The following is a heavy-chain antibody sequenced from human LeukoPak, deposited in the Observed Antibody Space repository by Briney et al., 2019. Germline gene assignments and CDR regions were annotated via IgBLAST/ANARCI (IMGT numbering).Heavy chain of an antibody. CDR2: ISAKTGNT. CDR3: ARGSYPYSHGMDV. D-gene: IGHD1-26*01. CDR1: GYNFNNYG. J-gene: IGHJ6*02. Sequence: ASVKVSCKATGYNFNNYGVSWVRQAPGQGLEWMGWISAKTGNTNYAQKVQGRVTMTTDTSTTTAYMELRSLGSDDTAVYYCARGSYPYSHGMDVWGQGTTVTVSS. V-gene: IGHV1-18*01.